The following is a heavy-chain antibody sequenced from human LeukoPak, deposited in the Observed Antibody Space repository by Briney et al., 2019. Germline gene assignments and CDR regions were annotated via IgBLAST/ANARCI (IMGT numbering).Heavy chain of an antibody. CDR1: GGSFSGYY. D-gene: IGHD1-26*01. Sequence: SETLSLTCAVYGGSFSGYYWSWIRQPPGKGLEWIGEINHSGSTNYNPSLKSRVTISVDTSKNQFSLKLSSVTAADTAVYYCARQPWEGDGYYYYYYMDVWGKGTTVTISS. CDR3: ARQPWEGDGYYYYYYMDV. CDR2: INHSGST. J-gene: IGHJ6*03. V-gene: IGHV4-34*01.